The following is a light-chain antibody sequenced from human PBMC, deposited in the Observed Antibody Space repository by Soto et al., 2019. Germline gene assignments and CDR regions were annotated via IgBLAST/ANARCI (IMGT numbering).Light chain of an antibody. V-gene: IGKV1-8*01. J-gene: IGKJ1*01. CDR3: QQYNSYSPT. CDR2: DAS. Sequence: AIRMTQSPSSLSASTGDRVTITCRASQGISSYLAWYQQKPGKAPKLLIYDASSLESGVTSRFSGSGSGTEFTLTISSLQPDDFATYYCQQYNSYSPTFGQGTRWIS. CDR1: QGISSY.